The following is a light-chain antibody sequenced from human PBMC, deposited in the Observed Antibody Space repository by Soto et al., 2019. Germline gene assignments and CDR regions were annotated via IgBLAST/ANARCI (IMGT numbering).Light chain of an antibody. CDR1: QSVLYSSNNKNY. CDR2: WAS. Sequence: DIVMTQSPDSLAVSLCERATINCKSSQSVLYSSNNKNYLAWYQQKPGQPPKLLIYWASTRESGVPDRFSGSGSGTDFTLTISSLQAEDVAVYYCQQYYTEFTFGGGTKVDIK. J-gene: IGKJ4*01. V-gene: IGKV4-1*01. CDR3: QQYYTEFT.